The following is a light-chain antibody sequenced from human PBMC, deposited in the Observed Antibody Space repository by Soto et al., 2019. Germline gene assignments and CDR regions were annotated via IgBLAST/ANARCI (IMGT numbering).Light chain of an antibody. CDR2: DAC. CDR3: QQRLT. Sequence: EIVLTQSPATLSLSPGERATLSCRASQGVSSYLAWYQQKPGQAPRLLIYDACNRATGIPARFSGSGPGTDFTLTISSLEPEDFAVYYCQQRLTFGGGTKV. J-gene: IGKJ4*01. V-gene: IGKV3D-11*01. CDR1: QGVSSY.